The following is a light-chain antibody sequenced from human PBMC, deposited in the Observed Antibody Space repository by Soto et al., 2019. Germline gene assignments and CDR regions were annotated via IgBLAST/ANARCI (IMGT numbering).Light chain of an antibody. Sequence: EIVLTQSPGTLSLSPGERATLSCRASQSVSSTYLAWYQQQPGQAPRLLMYDASSRATGIPDRFSGSGSGTDFTLTIIRLEPEDFAVYYCQQYGISPPWTFGQGTKVEIK. V-gene: IGKV3-20*01. J-gene: IGKJ1*01. CDR3: QQYGISPPWT. CDR1: QSVSSTY. CDR2: DAS.